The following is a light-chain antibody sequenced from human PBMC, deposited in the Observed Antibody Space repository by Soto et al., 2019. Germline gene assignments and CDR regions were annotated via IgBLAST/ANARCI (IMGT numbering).Light chain of an antibody. Sequence: ESVLTQSPGTLSLSPLEIATLSCRSSQSVSSNYLAWYQQKPGQAPRLLIYGASSRATGIPDRFSGSGSGTDFTLTISRLEPEDFAVYYCQQYGSSPMTFGQGTRLEIK. J-gene: IGKJ5*01. CDR3: QQYGSSPMT. CDR2: GAS. CDR1: QSVSSNY. V-gene: IGKV3-20*01.